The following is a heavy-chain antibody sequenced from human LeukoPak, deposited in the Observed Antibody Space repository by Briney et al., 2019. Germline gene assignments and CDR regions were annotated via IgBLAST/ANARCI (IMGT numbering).Heavy chain of an antibody. D-gene: IGHD3-10*01. CDR2: INHSGST. V-gene: IGHV4-34*01. J-gene: IGHJ4*02. CDR3: ARAPYYYGSGSYYLI. Sequence: PSETLSLTCAAYGGSFSGYCWSWIRQPPGKGLEWIGEINHSGSTNYNPSLKSRVTISVDTSKNQFSLKLSSVTAADTAVYYCARAPYYYGSGSYYLIWGQGTLVTVSS. CDR1: GGSFSGYC.